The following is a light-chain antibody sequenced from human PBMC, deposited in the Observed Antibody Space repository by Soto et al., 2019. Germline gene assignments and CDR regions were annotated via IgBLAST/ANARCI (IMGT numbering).Light chain of an antibody. CDR3: AAWDDSLSGQWV. V-gene: IGLV1-47*01. CDR2: RNN. J-gene: IGLJ3*02. Sequence: QSVLTQPPSASGTPGQRVTVSCSGSRSNIGSHPVHWYQQLPGTAPKLLIYRNNQQPSGVPDRFSGSKSGSSASLAISGLRSEDEADYYCAAWDDSLSGQWVFGRGTKLTVL. CDR1: RSNIGSHP.